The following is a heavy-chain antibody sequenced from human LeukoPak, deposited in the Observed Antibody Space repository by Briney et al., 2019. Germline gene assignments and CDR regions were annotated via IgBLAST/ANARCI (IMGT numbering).Heavy chain of an antibody. J-gene: IGHJ5*02. CDR1: ELNYSTCW. CDR3: ARSPNCGGDCS. CDR2: INSDGSGT. V-gene: IGHV3-74*03. D-gene: IGHD2-21*02. Sequence: GGPLRFCCAAAELNYSTCWMYWVRHAPGKVLLWVARINSDGSGTTSAYFATRRFTISRDNAKYTLYLQMNSLRGEDTAVYYCARSPNCGGDCSWGQRTLVTVSS.